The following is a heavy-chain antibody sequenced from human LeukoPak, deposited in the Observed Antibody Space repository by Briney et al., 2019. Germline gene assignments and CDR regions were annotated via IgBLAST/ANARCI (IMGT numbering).Heavy chain of an antibody. D-gene: IGHD6-19*01. CDR1: GFIFSTYS. CDR3: AKEYSSGWSYWYFDL. Sequence: GGSLRLSCAASGFIFSTYSMNWVRQAPGKGLEWVSYISSGSTTIYYADSVKGRFTISRDNAQNSLYLQMNSLRAEDTAVYFCAKEYSSGWSYWYFDLWGRGTLVTVSS. V-gene: IGHV3-48*01. CDR2: ISSGSTTI. J-gene: IGHJ2*01.